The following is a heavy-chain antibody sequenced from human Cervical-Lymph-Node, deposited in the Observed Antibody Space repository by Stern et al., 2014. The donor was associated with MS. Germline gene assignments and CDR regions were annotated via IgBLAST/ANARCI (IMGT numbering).Heavy chain of an antibody. J-gene: IGHJ1*01. D-gene: IGHD4-23*01. CDR1: GFTFSSSG. Sequence: QVQLVESGGGVVQPGRSLRLSCAASGFTFSSSGMHWVRQAPGKGLAWLAIIWYDGSNRYYADSVKGRFTISRDNSKNTLYLQMNSLRADDTAVYYCAREGGNTAEYFQHWGQGTLVTVSS. V-gene: IGHV3-33*01. CDR3: AREGGNTAEYFQH. CDR2: IWYDGSNR.